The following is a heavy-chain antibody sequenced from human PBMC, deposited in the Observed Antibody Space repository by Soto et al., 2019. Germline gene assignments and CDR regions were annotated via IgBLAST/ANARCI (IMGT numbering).Heavy chain of an antibody. CDR2: IRSKANSYAT. D-gene: IGHD3-3*01. CDR3: ARGVYDFWSGHPKGLDY. Sequence: EVQLVESGGGLVQPGGSLKLSCAASGFTFSGSAMHWVRQASGKGLEWVGRIRSKANSYATSYAVSMKGRFTISRDDSRNTVFLQMNSLKTEDTAVYYCARGVYDFWSGHPKGLDYWGQGTVVTVSS. J-gene: IGHJ4*02. CDR1: GFTFSGSA. V-gene: IGHV3-73*02.